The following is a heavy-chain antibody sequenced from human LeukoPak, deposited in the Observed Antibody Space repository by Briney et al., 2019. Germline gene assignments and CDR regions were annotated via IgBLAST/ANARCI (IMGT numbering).Heavy chain of an antibody. CDR1: GFTFSSYW. J-gene: IGHJ5*02. V-gene: IGHV3-74*03. Sequence: GGSLRLSCAASGFTFSSYWMHWVRQAPGKGLVWVSRINSDGSSTKYADSVKGRFTISRDNAKNTLYLQMNSLRAEDTAVYYCARDIVGASNWFDPWGQGTLVTVYS. CDR3: ARDIVGASNWFDP. D-gene: IGHD3-10*01. CDR2: INSDGSST.